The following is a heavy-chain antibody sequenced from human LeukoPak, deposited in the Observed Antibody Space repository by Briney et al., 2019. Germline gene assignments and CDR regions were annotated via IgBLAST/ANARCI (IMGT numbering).Heavy chain of an antibody. CDR2: INSDGSST. J-gene: IGHJ4*02. V-gene: IGHV3-74*01. CDR1: GFTFSSYA. CDR3: ARGYSGSYRLDY. D-gene: IGHD1-26*01. Sequence: GGSLRLSCAASGFTFSSYAMNWVRQAPGKGLVWVSRINSDGSSTSYADSVKGRFTISRDNAKNTLYLQMSSLRAEDTAVYYCARGYSGSYRLDYWGQGTLVTVSS.